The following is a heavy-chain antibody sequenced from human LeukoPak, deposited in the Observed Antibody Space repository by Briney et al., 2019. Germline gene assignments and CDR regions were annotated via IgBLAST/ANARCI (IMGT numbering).Heavy chain of an antibody. CDR3: AKELTTERTPGVDS. V-gene: IGHV3-23*01. J-gene: IGHJ4*02. Sequence: PWGSLRLSCTASGFTFSSYSMSWVRQGPGTGLEWVSAISGSGDTTFYADSVKGRFSISRDNSKKTLYLQVNSLRAEDTAVYFCAKELTTERTPGVDSWGQGPLVTVTS. D-gene: IGHD4-17*01. CDR1: GFTFSSYS. CDR2: ISGSGDTT.